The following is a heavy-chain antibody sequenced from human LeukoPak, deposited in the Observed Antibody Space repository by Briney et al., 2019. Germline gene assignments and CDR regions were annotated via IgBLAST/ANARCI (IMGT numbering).Heavy chain of an antibody. CDR2: IYTSGSS. V-gene: IGHV4-61*09. D-gene: IGHD4-23*01. J-gene: IGHJ5*02. CDR3: ARGAPRWWFDP. Sequence: PSQTLSLTCTVSGGSISSASYYWSWIRQPAGKGLEWVGHIYTSGSSNYNPSLKSRVTISVDTSKNQFSLKLSSATAADTAVYYCARGAPRWWFDPWGQGTLVTVSS. CDR1: GGSISSASYY.